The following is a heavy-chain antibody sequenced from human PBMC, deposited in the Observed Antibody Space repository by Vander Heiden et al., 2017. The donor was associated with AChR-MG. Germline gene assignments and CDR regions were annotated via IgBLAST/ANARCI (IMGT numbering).Heavy chain of an antibody. D-gene: IGHD2-2*01. Sequence: QVQLQESGPGLVKPSQTLSLTCTVSGGSISSGDYYWSWIRQPLGKGLEWIGYIYYSGSTYYNPSLKSRVTISVDTSKNQFSLKLSSVTAADTAVYYCARTFTGPDQDNWFDPWGQGTLVTVSS. CDR3: ARTFTGPDQDNWFDP. V-gene: IGHV4-30-4*01. CDR1: GGSISSGDYY. J-gene: IGHJ5*02. CDR2: IYYSGST.